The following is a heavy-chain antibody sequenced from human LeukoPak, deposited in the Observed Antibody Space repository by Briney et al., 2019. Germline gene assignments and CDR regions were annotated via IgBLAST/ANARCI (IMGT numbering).Heavy chain of an antibody. CDR1: GGSISSYY. D-gene: IGHD3-22*01. CDR2: IYYSGST. J-gene: IGHJ2*01. CDR3: ARHSGGRDSSGEYWYFDL. V-gene: IGHV4-59*08. Sequence: PSETLSLTCTVSGGSISSYYWSWIRQPPGKGLEGIGYIYYSGSTNYNASLKSRVTISVDTSKYQFSLKLSSVTAADTAVYYCARHSGGRDSSGEYWYFDLWGRGTLVTVSS.